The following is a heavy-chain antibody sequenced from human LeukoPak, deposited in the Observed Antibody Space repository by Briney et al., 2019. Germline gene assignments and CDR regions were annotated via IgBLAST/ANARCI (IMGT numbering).Heavy chain of an antibody. CDR1: GGTFSSYA. Sequence: SVTVSCKASGGTFSSYAISWVRQAPGQGLEWMGGIIPIFGTANYAQKFQGRVTITADESTSTAYMELSSLRSEDTAVYYCASYNWNSFYFDYWGQGTLATVPS. CDR2: IIPIFGTA. V-gene: IGHV1-69*01. CDR3: ASYNWNSFYFDY. D-gene: IGHD1/OR15-1a*01. J-gene: IGHJ4*02.